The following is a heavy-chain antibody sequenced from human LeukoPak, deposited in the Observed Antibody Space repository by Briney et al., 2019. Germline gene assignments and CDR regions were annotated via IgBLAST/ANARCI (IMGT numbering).Heavy chain of an antibody. CDR3: ARVWGLAVAGGEIEY. D-gene: IGHD6-13*01. J-gene: IGHJ4*02. CDR2: ISSSGTTI. CDR1: GFTFSSYE. Sequence: PGGSLRLSCAASGFTFSSYEMSWVRQTPGKGLEWVSYISSSGTTIYYADSVKGRFTISRDNAKNSLYLQMNSLRDEDTAVYYCARVWGLAVAGGEIEYWGQGTLVTVSS. V-gene: IGHV3-48*03.